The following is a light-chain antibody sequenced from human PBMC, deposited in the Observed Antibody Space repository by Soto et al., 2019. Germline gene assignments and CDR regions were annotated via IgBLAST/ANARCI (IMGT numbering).Light chain of an antibody. V-gene: IGKV3-11*01. CDR2: DAS. J-gene: IGKJ1*01. CDR1: QSVSSY. CDR3: QQYGTSPWT. Sequence: EIVLTQSPATLSLSPGARAPLSCRASQSVSSYLAWYQQKPGQAPRLLIYDASNRATGIPARFSGSGSGTDFTLTISSLEPEDFAVYYCQQYGTSPWTFGLGTKVDIK.